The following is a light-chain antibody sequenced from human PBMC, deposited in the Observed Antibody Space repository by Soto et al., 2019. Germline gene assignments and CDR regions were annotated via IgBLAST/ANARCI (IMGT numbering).Light chain of an antibody. Sequence: QSALTQPASVSGSPGQSITISCTGTSSDVGSYNLVSWYQQHPGKAPQLMIYEVSKRPSGVSNRFSGSKSANTASLTISGLQADDEADYYCCSYGGSSTYVFGTGTKLTVL. V-gene: IGLV2-23*02. CDR1: SSDVGSYNL. CDR3: CSYGGSSTYV. CDR2: EVS. J-gene: IGLJ1*01.